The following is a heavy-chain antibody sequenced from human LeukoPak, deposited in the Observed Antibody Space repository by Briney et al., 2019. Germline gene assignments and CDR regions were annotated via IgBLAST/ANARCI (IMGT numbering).Heavy chain of an antibody. CDR1: GGSISNYY. CDR2: IYYRGST. D-gene: IGHD2-2*01. V-gene: IGHV4-59*08. J-gene: IGHJ4*02. Sequence: SETLSLTCTVSGGSISNYYWSWIRQPPGKGLEWIGYIYYRGSTNYNPSLKSRVTISVDTSENQFSLKLSSVTAADTAVYYCARHVSGDGYQGLDYFDHWGQGTLVTVSS. CDR3: ARHVSGDGYQGLDYFDH.